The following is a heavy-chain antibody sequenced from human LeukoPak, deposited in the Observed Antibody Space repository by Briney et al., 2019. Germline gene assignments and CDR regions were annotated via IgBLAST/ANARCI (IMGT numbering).Heavy chain of an antibody. V-gene: IGHV4-34*01. CDR1: GGSFSGYY. Sequence: PSETLSLTYAVYGGSFSGYYWSWIRQPPGKGLEWIGEINHSGSTNYNPSLKSRVTISVDTSKNQFSLKLSSVTAADTAVYYCGGGVSSSWPYDYYYYYYMDVWGKGTTVTVSS. CDR3: GGGVSSSWPYDYYYYYYMDV. J-gene: IGHJ6*03. CDR2: INHSGST. D-gene: IGHD6-13*01.